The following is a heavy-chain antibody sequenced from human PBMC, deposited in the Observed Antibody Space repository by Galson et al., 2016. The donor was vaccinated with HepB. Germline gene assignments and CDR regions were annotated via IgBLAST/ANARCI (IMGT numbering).Heavy chain of an antibody. CDR2: IFYSGTT. J-gene: IGHJ4*02. Sequence: SETLSLTCTVSGGSISTNTHYWAWIRLPPGKGLEWIGRIFYSGTTQYSPSLKSRVTISVDTSKNHFSLRLTSVTAADTALYYCARQEAGSAAFDNWGQGTLVTVSS. D-gene: IGHD2-15*01. CDR3: ARQEAGSAAFDN. V-gene: IGHV4-39*01. CDR1: GGSISTNTHY.